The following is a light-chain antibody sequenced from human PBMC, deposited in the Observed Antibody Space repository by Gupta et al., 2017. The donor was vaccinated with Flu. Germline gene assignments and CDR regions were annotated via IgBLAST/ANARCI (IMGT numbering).Light chain of an antibody. V-gene: IGKV1-39*01. J-gene: IGKJ2*01. CDR1: RDIFRS. CDR2: GAS. Sequence: DIQMTKSPSYLSASVGDRVTITCRASRDIFRSLNWYQHKPGRAPKLLIYGASTLRAGVPSRFSGRGSGTDFTLTINSLQPEDFATYYCQQSFSTTLYTFGQGTTLEI. CDR3: QQSFSTTLYT.